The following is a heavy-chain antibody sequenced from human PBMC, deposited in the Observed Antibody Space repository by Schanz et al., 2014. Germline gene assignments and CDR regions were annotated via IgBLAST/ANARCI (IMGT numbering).Heavy chain of an antibody. J-gene: IGHJ4*02. V-gene: IGHV3-48*01. CDR3: AKDLLYGAPMPLNHLDY. CDR1: GFDFNSYS. CDR2: IATSSSTR. Sequence: EVRLVESGGGLVQPGGSLRLSCEASGFDFNSYSMNWVRQVPGKGLEWLSYIATSSSTRHYADSVKGRVTISRDNTKNILYLQMNRLRAEDTALYYCAKDLLYGAPMPLNHLDYWGQGTLVTVSS. D-gene: IGHD2-2*01.